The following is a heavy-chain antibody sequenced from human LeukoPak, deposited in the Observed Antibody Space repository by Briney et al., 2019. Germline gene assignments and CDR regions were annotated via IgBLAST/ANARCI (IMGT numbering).Heavy chain of an antibody. J-gene: IGHJ4*02. CDR3: AIDINGWCKN. Sequence: GSLRLSCAASGFTFSYYSMNWVRQAPGKGLEWVSSISSSSSYIYYADSVKGRLTISRDNAKNSLYLQMSSLRAEDTAVYYCAIDINGWCKNWGQGTLVTVSS. CDR1: GFTFSYYS. V-gene: IGHV3-21*01. D-gene: IGHD6-19*01. CDR2: ISSSSSYI.